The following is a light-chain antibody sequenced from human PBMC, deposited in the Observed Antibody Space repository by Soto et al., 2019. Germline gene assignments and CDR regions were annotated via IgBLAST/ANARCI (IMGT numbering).Light chain of an antibody. CDR2: AAS. Sequence: DLQMTQSPSSLSASVGDRVTITCRASQSISSYLNWYQQKPGKAPKLLIYAASSLQSGVPSRFSGSGSGTDFTLTISSLQPEDFATYYCQQSYSTPQHTFGQGTKLEIK. V-gene: IGKV1-39*01. CDR1: QSISSY. CDR3: QQSYSTPQHT. J-gene: IGKJ2*01.